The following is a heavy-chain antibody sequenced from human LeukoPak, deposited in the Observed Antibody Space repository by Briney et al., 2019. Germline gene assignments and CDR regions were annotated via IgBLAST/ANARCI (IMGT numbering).Heavy chain of an antibody. CDR1: RGTFISYA. V-gene: IGHV1-69*13. Sequence: ASVKVSCKASRGTFISYAISWVRQAPGQGLEWMGGIVPIFGTANYAQKFQGRVTITADESTSTAYMELISLRSEDTAVYYCATADKFSNWYVFDYWGQGTLVTVSS. CDR2: IVPIFGTA. CDR3: ATADKFSNWYVFDY. J-gene: IGHJ4*02. D-gene: IGHD6-13*01.